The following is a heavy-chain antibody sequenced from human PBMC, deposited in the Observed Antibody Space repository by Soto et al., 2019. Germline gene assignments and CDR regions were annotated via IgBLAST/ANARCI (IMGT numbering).Heavy chain of an antibody. J-gene: IGHJ6*02. CDR2: ISGSSSYI. CDR1: GFTFSSYS. Sequence: LRLSCAASGFTFSSYSMNWVRQAPGKGLEWVSSISGSSSYIYYADSVKGRFTISRDNAKNSLYLQMNSLRAEDTAVYYCARDFDFWSGYYYYYYGMDVWGQGTTVTVSS. D-gene: IGHD3-3*01. CDR3: ARDFDFWSGYYYYYYGMDV. V-gene: IGHV3-21*01.